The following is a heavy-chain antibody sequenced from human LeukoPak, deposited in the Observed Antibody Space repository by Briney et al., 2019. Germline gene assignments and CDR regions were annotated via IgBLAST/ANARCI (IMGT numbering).Heavy chain of an antibody. CDR3: ARILSDSSRDWFDP. V-gene: IGHV4-38-2*02. D-gene: IGHD6-13*01. J-gene: IGHJ5*02. Sequence: SETLSLTCTVSGFSISTGYYWGWIRQPPGEGLEWIASIYHSGNSHYNPSLKSRVTISIDTSRNHFSLKLSSVTAADTALYYCARILSDSSRDWFDPWGQGALVTVSS. CDR1: GFSISTGYY. CDR2: IYHSGNS.